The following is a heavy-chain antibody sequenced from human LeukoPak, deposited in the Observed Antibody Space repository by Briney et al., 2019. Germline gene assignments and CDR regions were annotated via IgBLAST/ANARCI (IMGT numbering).Heavy chain of an antibody. D-gene: IGHD1-26*01. J-gene: IGHJ4*02. CDR1: GFTFSSYA. Sequence: GGSLRLSCAASGFTFSSYAMSWVRQAPGKGLEWVSGISGSGGSTYYADSVKGRFTISRDNSKNTLYLQMGSLRAEDMAVYYCARDPGSGSYYFDYWGQGTLVTVSS. CDR2: ISGSGGST. V-gene: IGHV3-23*01. CDR3: ARDPGSGSYYFDY.